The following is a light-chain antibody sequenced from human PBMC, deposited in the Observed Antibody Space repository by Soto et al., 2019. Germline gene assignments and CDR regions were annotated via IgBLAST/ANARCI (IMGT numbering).Light chain of an antibody. Sequence: AIQLTQSPSSLSASVGDRVTITCRASQGISSALAWYQQKPGKAAKLLIYDASSLESGVPSRFSGSGSGTDFTLTINSLQPEDFATYYCQQFNSYPLTFGGGTKVESK. V-gene: IGKV1-13*02. CDR3: QQFNSYPLT. CDR1: QGISSA. CDR2: DAS. J-gene: IGKJ4*01.